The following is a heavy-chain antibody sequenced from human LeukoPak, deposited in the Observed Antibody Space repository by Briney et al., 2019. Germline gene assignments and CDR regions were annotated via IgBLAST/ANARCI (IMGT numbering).Heavy chain of an antibody. J-gene: IGHJ6*03. V-gene: IGHV3-21*01. Sequence: GGSLRLSCAASGFTFSSYSMNWVRQAPGKGLEWVSSISSSSSYIYYADSVKGRFTISSDNAKNSLYLQMNSLRAEDTAVYYCARTLLRFLEGSYYYYMDVWGKGTTVTVSS. CDR1: GFTFSSYS. D-gene: IGHD3-3*01. CDR3: ARTLLRFLEGSYYYYMDV. CDR2: ISSSSSYI.